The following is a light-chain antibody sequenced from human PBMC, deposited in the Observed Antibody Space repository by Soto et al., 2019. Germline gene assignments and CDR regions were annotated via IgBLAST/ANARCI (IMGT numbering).Light chain of an antibody. CDR2: EVS. CDR3: SSYAGSNNLGV. V-gene: IGLV2-8*01. Sequence: QSALTQPPSASGSPGQSVTISCTGTSSDVGGYNYASWYQQHPGKAPKLMIYEVSKRPSGVPDRFSGSKSGNTASLTVSGLQAEDEADYYCSSYAGSNNLGVVGTGTKLTVL. J-gene: IGLJ1*01. CDR1: SSDVGGYNY.